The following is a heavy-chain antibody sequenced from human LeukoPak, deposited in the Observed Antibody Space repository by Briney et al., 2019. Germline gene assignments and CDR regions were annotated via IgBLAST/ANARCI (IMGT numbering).Heavy chain of an antibody. CDR2: ISGSGGST. CDR1: GFTFSSYA. Sequence: GGSLRLSCAASGFTFSSYAMSWVRRAPGKGLEWVSAISGSGGSTYYADSVKGRFTISRDNSKNTLSLQMNSLRAEDTALYYCAKDYYYDSSAFDIWGQGTIVTVSS. V-gene: IGHV3-23*01. CDR3: AKDYYYDSSAFDI. J-gene: IGHJ3*02. D-gene: IGHD3-22*01.